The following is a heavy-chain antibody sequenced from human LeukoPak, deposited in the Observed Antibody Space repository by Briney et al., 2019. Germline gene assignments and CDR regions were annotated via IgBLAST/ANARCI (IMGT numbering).Heavy chain of an antibody. CDR1: GFTFSSYA. V-gene: IGHV3-64*01. Sequence: GGSLRLSCAASGFTFSSYAMHWVRQAPGKGLEYVSAISTNGGSTYYANSVKGRFTISRDNSKNTLYLQMGSLRAEDTAVYYCAKDSGGTYAEYYFDYWGQGTLVTVSS. CDR3: AKDSGGTYAEYYFDY. CDR2: ISTNGGST. D-gene: IGHD1-26*01. J-gene: IGHJ4*02.